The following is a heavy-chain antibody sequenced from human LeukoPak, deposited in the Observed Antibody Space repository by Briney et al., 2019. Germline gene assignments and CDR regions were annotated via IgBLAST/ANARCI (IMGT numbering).Heavy chain of an antibody. J-gene: IGHJ4*02. V-gene: IGHV3-48*03. CDR3: ARVRSGYSHENYFDY. D-gene: IGHD5-18*01. Sequence: GGSLRLSCAASGFTFSNYEMNWVRQAPGKGLEWVSYISGSGSTVYYADTVKGRFTISRDNAKDSLYLQMNSLRAEDTAVYYCARVRSGYSHENYFDYWGQGTLVTVSS. CDR1: GFTFSNYE. CDR2: ISGSGSTV.